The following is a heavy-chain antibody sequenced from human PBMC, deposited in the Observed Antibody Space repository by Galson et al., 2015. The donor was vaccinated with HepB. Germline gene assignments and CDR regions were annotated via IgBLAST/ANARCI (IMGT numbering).Heavy chain of an antibody. CDR1: GGTFSTYA. J-gene: IGHJ6*02. CDR3: ARERERRVVAAFDYYYGMDV. V-gene: IGHV1-69*13. CDR2: IIPIFGTA. D-gene: IGHD2-15*01. Sequence: SVKVSCKASGGTFSTYAISWVRQAPGQGLEWMGGIIPIFGTANYAQKFQGRVTITADESTSTAYMEPSSLRSEDTAVYYCARERERRVVAAFDYYYGMDVWGQGTTVTVS.